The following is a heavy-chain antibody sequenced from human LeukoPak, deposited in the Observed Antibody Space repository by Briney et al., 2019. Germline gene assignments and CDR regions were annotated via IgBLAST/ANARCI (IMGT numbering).Heavy chain of an antibody. CDR3: TTDQGQLWSRNYYYYGMDV. Sequence: PXGSLRLSCAASGFTFSSYAMSWVRQAPGKGLEWVGRIKSKTDGGTTDYAAPVKGRFTISRDDSKNTLYLQMNSLKTEDTAVYYCTTDQGQLWSRNYYYYGMDVWGQGTTVTVSS. V-gene: IGHV3-15*01. CDR1: GFTFSSYA. CDR2: IKSKTDGGTT. D-gene: IGHD5-18*01. J-gene: IGHJ6*02.